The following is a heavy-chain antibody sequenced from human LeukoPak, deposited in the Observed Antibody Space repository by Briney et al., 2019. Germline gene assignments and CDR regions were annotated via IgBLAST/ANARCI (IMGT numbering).Heavy chain of an antibody. D-gene: IGHD3-10*01. CDR2: ISYRGNS. CDR1: GGSISSSAYY. J-gene: IGHJ4*02. V-gene: IGHV4-39*01. Sequence: SSETLSLTCTVSGGSISSSAYYWGWIRQPPGKGLEWIGSISYRGNSYYNASLKSRVNISVATARTPSSLKLCSVTAADTAVYYCARRATMVRGEYFDFWGQGTLVTVSS. CDR3: ARRATMVRGEYFDF.